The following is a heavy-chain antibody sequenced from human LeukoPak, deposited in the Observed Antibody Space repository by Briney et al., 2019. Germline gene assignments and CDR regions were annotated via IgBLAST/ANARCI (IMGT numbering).Heavy chain of an antibody. V-gene: IGHV3-7*01. CDR1: GFMFSTYW. CDR3: ATYSSLNRREFQY. J-gene: IGHJ1*01. D-gene: IGHD3-22*01. Sequence: GGSLRLSCAASGFMFSTYWMTWVRQAPGKGLQWVANIKTDGSEKYCVDSVKGRFTISRDNAKNSLYLQMNSLRAEDTAVYYCATYSSLNRREFQYWGQGTLLTVSS. CDR2: IKTDGSEK.